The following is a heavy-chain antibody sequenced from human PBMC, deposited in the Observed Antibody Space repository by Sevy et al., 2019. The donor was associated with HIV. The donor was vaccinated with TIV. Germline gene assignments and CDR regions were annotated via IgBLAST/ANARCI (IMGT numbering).Heavy chain of an antibody. J-gene: IGHJ6*02. Sequence: GGSLRLSCAASGFMFSSYSMNWVRQAPGKGLDWVSSISSDSNYIYYADSVKGRFTISRDNAKNSLYLQMNSLRAEDTAVYYCAGPDATGGMDVWGQGSTVTVSS. CDR2: ISSDSNYI. CDR1: GFMFSSYS. CDR3: AGPDATGGMDV. V-gene: IGHV3-21*01.